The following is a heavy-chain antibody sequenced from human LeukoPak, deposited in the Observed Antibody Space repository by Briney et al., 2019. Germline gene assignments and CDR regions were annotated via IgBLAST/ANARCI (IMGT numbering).Heavy chain of an antibody. J-gene: IGHJ3*02. V-gene: IGHV4-59*01. CDR2: VFYSGST. CDR1: GGSISSYY. D-gene: IGHD2-15*01. Sequence: SETLSLTCTVSGGSISSYYWGWIRQPPGKGLEWIGFVFYSGSTNYNPSLKSRVTMSVDTSKNQFSLKLSSVTAADTAVYYCARDLRSVGFDIWGQGTMVTVSS. CDR3: ARDLRSVGFDI.